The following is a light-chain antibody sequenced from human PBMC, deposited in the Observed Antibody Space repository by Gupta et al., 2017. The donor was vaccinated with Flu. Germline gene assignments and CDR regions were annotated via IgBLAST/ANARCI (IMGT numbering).Light chain of an antibody. Sequence: EVVMTQSPATLSVSPGDRATLSCRTSQSVSNNVAWYQQKPDQAPRLLIYGASTRASGIPARFSGSKSGIDFTLTISSLQSEDFAVYYCQHDNLWPYTFGQGTKLEIK. CDR2: GAS. CDR1: QSVSNN. J-gene: IGKJ2*01. V-gene: IGKV3-15*01. CDR3: QHDNLWPYT.